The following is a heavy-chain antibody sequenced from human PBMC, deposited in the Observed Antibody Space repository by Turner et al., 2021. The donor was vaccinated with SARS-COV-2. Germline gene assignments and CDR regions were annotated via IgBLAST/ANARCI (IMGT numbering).Heavy chain of an antibody. CDR3: ARDGGDPPRYFQH. CDR1: GGSISSSSYY. CDR2: IYYSGST. J-gene: IGHJ1*01. Sequence: QLQLQDSGPGLVKPSETLSLTCTVSGGSISSSSYYWGWIRQPPGKGLEWIGSIYYSGSTYYNPSLKSRVTISVDTSKNQFSLKLSSVTAADTAVYYCARDGGDPPRYFQHWGQGTLVTVSS. V-gene: IGHV4-39*02. D-gene: IGHD2-21*02.